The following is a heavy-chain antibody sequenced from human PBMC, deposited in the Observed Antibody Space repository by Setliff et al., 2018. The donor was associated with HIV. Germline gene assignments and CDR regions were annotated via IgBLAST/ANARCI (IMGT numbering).Heavy chain of an antibody. Sequence: PTLVNPTETLTLTCTVSGFSLSNTRMGVSWIRQPPGKALEWLAHIFPNDEKSYSASLKSRVTISEDTSKSQVVLTMTNMDPLDTATYFCARYNFRRGYWDYFDYGGQGTQVTVSS. CDR3: ARYNFRRGYWDYFDY. J-gene: IGHJ4*02. CDR1: GFSLSNTRMG. V-gene: IGHV2-26*01. D-gene: IGHD3-3*01. CDR2: IFPNDEK.